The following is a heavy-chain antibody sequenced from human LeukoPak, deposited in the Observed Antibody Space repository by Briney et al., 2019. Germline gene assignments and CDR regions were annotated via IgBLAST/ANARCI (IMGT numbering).Heavy chain of an antibody. V-gene: IGHV3-11*03. CDR3: ARRPEAGWFDP. CDR1: GFTFSDYY. J-gene: IGHJ5*02. CDR2: ISTTSSYT. Sequence: GGSLRLSCAASGFTFSDYYMSWIRQAPGKGLEWVSYISTTSSYTNYADSVKGRFTISRDNAKNSLYLQMNSLRAEDTPVYYCARRPEAGWFDPWGQGTLVTVSS. D-gene: IGHD6-19*01.